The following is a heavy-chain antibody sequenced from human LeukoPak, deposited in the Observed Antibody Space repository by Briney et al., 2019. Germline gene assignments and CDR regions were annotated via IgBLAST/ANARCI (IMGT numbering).Heavy chain of an antibody. CDR3: ARGLSDCSSTSCLGSSWFDP. J-gene: IGHJ5*02. Sequence: PSETLSLTCAVYGGSFSGYYWSWIRQPPGKGLEWIGEINHSGSTNYNPSLKSRVTISVDTSKNQFSLKLGSVTAADTAVYYCARGLSDCSSTSCLGSSWFDPWGQGTLVTVSS. CDR1: GGSFSGYY. CDR2: INHSGST. D-gene: IGHD2-2*01. V-gene: IGHV4-34*01.